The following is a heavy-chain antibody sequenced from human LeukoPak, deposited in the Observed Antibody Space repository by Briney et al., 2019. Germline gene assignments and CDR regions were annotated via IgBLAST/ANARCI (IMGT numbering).Heavy chain of an antibody. CDR1: GFTFSSYA. CDR2: ISGSGGST. D-gene: IGHD2-2*01. CDR3: ARGTPIVVVPAALYYFDY. V-gene: IGHV3-23*01. Sequence: GGSLRLSCAASGFTFSSYAMSWVRQAPGKGLEWVSAISGSGGSTYYADSVKGRFTISRDNSKNTLYLQMNSLRAEDTAVYYCARGTPIVVVPAALYYFDYWGQGTLVTVSS. J-gene: IGHJ4*02.